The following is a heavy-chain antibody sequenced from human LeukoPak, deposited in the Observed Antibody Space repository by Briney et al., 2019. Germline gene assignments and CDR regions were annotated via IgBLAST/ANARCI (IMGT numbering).Heavy chain of an antibody. CDR2: MYYSGST. V-gene: IGHV4-59*08. J-gene: IGHJ5*02. CDR3: ARPYYYDSRIDP. CDR1: GGSISSYY. Sequence: PSETLSLTCTVSGGSISSYYWSWIRQPPGRGLEWIAYMYYSGSTYYNPSLKSRVTMSADTSKNQLSLKLSSVTAADTAVYYCARPYYYDSRIDPWGQGILVTVSS. D-gene: IGHD3-22*01.